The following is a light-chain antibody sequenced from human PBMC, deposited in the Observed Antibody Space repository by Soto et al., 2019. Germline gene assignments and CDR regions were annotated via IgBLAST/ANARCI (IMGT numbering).Light chain of an antibody. Sequence: QSALTQPASVSGSPGQSITISCTGTSSDVGGYNYVSWYQQHPGKAPKLMIYDVSNRPSGVPHRFSGSKSGNTASLTLSGLQAEDEADYYCSSYTSSSTLFGTGTKVTVL. CDR3: SSYTSSSTL. CDR2: DVS. J-gene: IGLJ1*01. V-gene: IGLV2-14*01. CDR1: SSDVGGYNY.